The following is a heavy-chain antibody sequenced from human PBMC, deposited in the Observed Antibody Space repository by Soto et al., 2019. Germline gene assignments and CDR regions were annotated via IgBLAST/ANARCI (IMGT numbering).Heavy chain of an antibody. V-gene: IGHV1-8*01. CDR3: ARVWETYCGGDCLDNWFDP. D-gene: IGHD2-21*02. Sequence: ASVKVSCKASGLAFPIDDIIWVRQTIGQGLEFMGWMNPSGRNTGYAQKFQGRATFTWNTPTSTAYMDLSGLRSEDTAVYYCARVWETYCGGDCLDNWFDPWGQGTLVTVSS. CDR2: MNPSGRNT. J-gene: IGHJ5*02. CDR1: GLAFPIDD.